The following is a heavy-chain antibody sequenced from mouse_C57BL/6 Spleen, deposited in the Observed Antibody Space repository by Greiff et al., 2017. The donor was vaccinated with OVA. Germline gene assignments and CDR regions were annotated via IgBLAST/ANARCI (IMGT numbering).Heavy chain of an antibody. J-gene: IGHJ4*01. Sequence: VQLQQPGAELVRPGSSVKLSCKASGYTFTSYWMHWVKQRPIQGLEWIGNIDPSDSETHYNQKFKDKATLTVDKSSSTAYMQLSSLTSEDSAVYYCAMSTTAAMDYWGQGTSVTVSS. D-gene: IGHD1-2*01. CDR3: AMSTTAAMDY. V-gene: IGHV1-52*01. CDR1: GYTFTSYW. CDR2: IDPSDSET.